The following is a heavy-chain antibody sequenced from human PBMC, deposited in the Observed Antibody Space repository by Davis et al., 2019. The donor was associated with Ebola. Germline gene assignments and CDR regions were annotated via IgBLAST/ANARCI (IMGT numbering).Heavy chain of an antibody. D-gene: IGHD3-9*01. Sequence: PSETLSLTCTVYGGSFSGYYWSWIRQPPGKGLEWIGEINHSGSTNYNPSLKSRVTISVDTSKNQFSLKLSSVTAADTAVYYCAREWTRLRYFDRPIKGPGGWFDPWGQETLVTVSS. CDR2: INHSGST. CDR3: AREWTRLRYFDRPIKGPGGWFDP. J-gene: IGHJ5*02. V-gene: IGHV4-34*01. CDR1: GGSFSGYY.